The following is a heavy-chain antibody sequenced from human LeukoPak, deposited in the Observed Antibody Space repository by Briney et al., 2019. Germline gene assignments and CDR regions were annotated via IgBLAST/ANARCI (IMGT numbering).Heavy chain of an antibody. CDR2: INHSGST. J-gene: IGHJ1*01. Sequence: SETLSLTCAVYGGSFSGYYWSWIRQPPGKGLEWIGEINHSGSTNYNPSLKSRVTISVDTSKNQFSLKLSSVTAADTAVYYCARGQPRYSSSPLFGSFQRWGQGTLVTVSS. CDR3: ARGQPRYSSSPLFGSFQR. V-gene: IGHV4-34*01. D-gene: IGHD6-6*01. CDR1: GGSFSGYY.